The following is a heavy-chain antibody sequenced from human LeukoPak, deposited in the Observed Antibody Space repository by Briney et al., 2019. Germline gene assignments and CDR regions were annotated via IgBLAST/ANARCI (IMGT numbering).Heavy chain of an antibody. D-gene: IGHD2-15*01. V-gene: IGHV4-39*01. CDR2: IYYSGST. J-gene: IGHJ5*02. Sequence: PSETLSLTCTVSGGSISSSSYYWGWIRQPPGKGPEWIGSIYYSGSTYYNPSLKSRVTISVDTSKNQFSLKLSSVTAADTAVYYCAWGLGYCSGGSCSWGQGTLVTVSS. CDR3: AWGLGYCSGGSCS. CDR1: GGSISSSSYY.